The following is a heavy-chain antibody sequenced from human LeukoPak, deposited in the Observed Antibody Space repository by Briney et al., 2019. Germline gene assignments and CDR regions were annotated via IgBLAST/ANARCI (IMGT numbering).Heavy chain of an antibody. J-gene: IGHJ4*02. CDR1: GGSLNGGSIDEYY. D-gene: IGHD3-22*01. CDR2: IYYIGSA. Sequence: SETLSLTCTVSGGSLNGGSIDEYYWSWIRRPPGKGLEYIGYIYYIGSANYNPSLKSRVTMSIDTSKNQFSLKLTSVTAADTAVYYCARGRGDSKGTRFDYWGQGNLVTAS. V-gene: IGHV4-61*08. CDR3: ARGRGDSKGTRFDY.